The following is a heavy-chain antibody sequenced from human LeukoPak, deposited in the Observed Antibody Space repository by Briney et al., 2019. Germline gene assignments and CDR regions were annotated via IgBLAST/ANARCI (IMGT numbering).Heavy chain of an antibody. CDR3: AKKEVRDIVVVPAATFVDY. J-gene: IGHJ4*02. Sequence: GGSLRLSCAASGFTFSSYGMHWVRQAPGKGLEWVAFIRYDGSNKHYADSVKGRFTISRDNSKNTLYLQMNSLRAEDTAVYYCAKKEVRDIVVVPAATFVDYWGQGTLVTVSS. CDR2: IRYDGSNK. CDR1: GFTFSSYG. V-gene: IGHV3-30*02. D-gene: IGHD2-2*01.